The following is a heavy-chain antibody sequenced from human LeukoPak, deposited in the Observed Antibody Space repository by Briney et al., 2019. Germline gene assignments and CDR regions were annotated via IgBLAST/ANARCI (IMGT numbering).Heavy chain of an antibody. V-gene: IGHV3-48*03. CDR2: ISSSGSTI. CDR3: ASLWDGGY. Sequence: GGSLRLSCAASGFTFSSYEIHWVRQAPGKGLEWLSYISSSGSTIKYADSVKGRFTISRGNAKNSLYLQMNSLRFEDTAVYYCASLWDGGYWGQGTLVSVSS. J-gene: IGHJ4*02. CDR1: GFTFSSYE. D-gene: IGHD1-26*01.